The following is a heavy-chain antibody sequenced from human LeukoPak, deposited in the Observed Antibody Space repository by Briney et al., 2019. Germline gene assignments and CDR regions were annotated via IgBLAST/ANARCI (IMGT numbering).Heavy chain of an antibody. CDR2: IYTSGST. CDR3: ARSHYYGSGSYYNNVEYFQH. Sequence: SETLSLTCTVSGGSISSYYWSWIRQPAGKGLEWIGRIYTSGSTNYNPSLKSRVTISVDTSKNQFSLKLSSVTAADTAVYYCARSHYYGSGSYYNNVEYFQHWGQGTLVTVSS. V-gene: IGHV4-4*07. D-gene: IGHD3-10*01. J-gene: IGHJ1*01. CDR1: GGSISSYY.